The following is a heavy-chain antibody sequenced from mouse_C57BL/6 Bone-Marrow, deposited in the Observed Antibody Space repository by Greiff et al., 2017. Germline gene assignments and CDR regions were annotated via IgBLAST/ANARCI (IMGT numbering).Heavy chain of an antibody. Sequence: QVQLQQPGAELVKPGASVKLSCKASGYTFTSYWMHWVKQRPGQGLEWIGMIHPNSGSTNYNEKFKGKATITVDKSSSTAYMQLRRLTSADSEVYSCARGGLLRTAYWGQGTLVTVSA. CDR1: GYTFTSYW. D-gene: IGHD2-3*01. V-gene: IGHV1-64*01. J-gene: IGHJ3*01. CDR2: IHPNSGST. CDR3: ARGGLLRTAY.